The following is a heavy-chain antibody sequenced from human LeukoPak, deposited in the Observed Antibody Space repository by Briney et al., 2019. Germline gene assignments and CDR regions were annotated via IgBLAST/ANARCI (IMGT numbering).Heavy chain of an antibody. J-gene: IGHJ3*02. CDR2: IYYSGST. CDR3: ARESYYGSPDAFDI. D-gene: IGHD3-10*01. CDR1: GGSISSSYSY. Sequence: SETLSLTCTVSGGSISSSYSYWGWIRQPPGKGLEWIGNIYYSGSTYYNPSLKSRVTISVDTSKNHFSLKLNSVTAADTAVYYCARESYYGSPDAFDIWGQGTMVTVSS. V-gene: IGHV4-39*02.